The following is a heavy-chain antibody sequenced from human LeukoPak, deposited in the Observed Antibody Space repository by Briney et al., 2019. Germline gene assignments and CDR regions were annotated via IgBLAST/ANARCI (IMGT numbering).Heavy chain of an antibody. D-gene: IGHD3-3*01. CDR2: INHSGST. Sequence: SETLSLTCAVYGGSFSGYYWSWIRQPPGKGLEWIGEINHSGSTNYNPSLKSRVTISVDTSKNQFSLKLSSVTAADTAVYYCARGGGVVIEFDYWGQGTLVTASS. CDR1: GGSFSGYY. J-gene: IGHJ4*02. CDR3: ARGGGVVIEFDY. V-gene: IGHV4-34*01.